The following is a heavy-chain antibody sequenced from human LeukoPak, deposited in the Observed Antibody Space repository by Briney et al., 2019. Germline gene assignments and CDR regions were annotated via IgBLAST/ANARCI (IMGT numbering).Heavy chain of an antibody. CDR3: AKGGTMVRGVIIIKGDYYYYMDV. CDR1: GFTFSSYS. Sequence: GGSLRLSCAASGFTFSSYSMNWVRQAPGKGLEWVSAISGSGGSTYYADSVKGRFTISRDNSKNTLYLQMNSLRAEDTAVYYCAKGGTMVRGVIIIKGDYYYYMDVWGKGTTVTISS. D-gene: IGHD3-10*01. V-gene: IGHV3-23*01. CDR2: ISGSGGST. J-gene: IGHJ6*03.